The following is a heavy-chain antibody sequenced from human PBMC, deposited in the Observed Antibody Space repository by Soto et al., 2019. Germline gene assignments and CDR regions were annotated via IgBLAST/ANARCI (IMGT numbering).Heavy chain of an antibody. V-gene: IGHV4-30-2*01. J-gene: IGHJ4*02. D-gene: IGHD6-6*01. Sequence: SETLSLTCAVSGGSVSSGVYSWIWIRQPPGKGLEWIGYIYHSGSTYYNPSLKSRVTISVDRSKNQFSLKLSSVTAADTAVYYCARYSIAARRGIDYWGQGTLVTVSS. CDR2: IYHSGST. CDR3: ARYSIAARRGIDY. CDR1: GGSVSSGVYS.